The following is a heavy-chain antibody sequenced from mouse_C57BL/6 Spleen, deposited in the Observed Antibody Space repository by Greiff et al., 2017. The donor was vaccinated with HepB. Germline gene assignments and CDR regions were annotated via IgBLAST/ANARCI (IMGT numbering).Heavy chain of an antibody. CDR1: GFTFSSYA. Sequence: EVQLVESGGGLVKPGGSLKLSCAASGFTFSSYAMSWVRQTPEKRLEWVATISDGGSYTYYPDNVKGRFTISRDNAKNNLYLQMSHLKSEDTAMYYCARASAYWGQGTLVTVSA. D-gene: IGHD6-1*01. V-gene: IGHV5-4*01. CDR3: ARASAY. CDR2: ISDGGSYT. J-gene: IGHJ3*01.